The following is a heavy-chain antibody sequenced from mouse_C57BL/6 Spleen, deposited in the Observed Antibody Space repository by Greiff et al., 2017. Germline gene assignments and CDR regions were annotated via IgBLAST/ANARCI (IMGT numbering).Heavy chain of an antibody. CDR1: GYTFTSYW. CDR3: TRRRGYEDYFDY. Sequence: EVQLQQSGTVLARPGASVKMSCKTSGYTFTSYWMHWVKQRPGQGLEWIGAIYPGNSDTSYNQKFKGKAKLTAVTSASTAYMELSSLTNEDSAVYYCTRRRGYEDYFDYWGQGTTLTVSS. D-gene: IGHD2-2*01. J-gene: IGHJ2*01. V-gene: IGHV1-5*01. CDR2: IYPGNSDT.